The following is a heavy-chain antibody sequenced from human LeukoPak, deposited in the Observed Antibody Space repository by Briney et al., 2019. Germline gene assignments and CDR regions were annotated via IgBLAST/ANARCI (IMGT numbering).Heavy chain of an antibody. CDR3: ARTDDSSGYDY. CDR1: GGSISSYY. V-gene: IGHV4-4*07. Sequence: SETLSLTCTVSGGSISSYYWSWIRQPAGKGLEWIGRIDTSGNTNYKPSLKSRVTMSVDTSKNQFSLKLSSVTAADTAVYYCARTDDSSGYDYWGQGTLVTVSS. J-gene: IGHJ4*02. CDR2: IDTSGNT. D-gene: IGHD3-22*01.